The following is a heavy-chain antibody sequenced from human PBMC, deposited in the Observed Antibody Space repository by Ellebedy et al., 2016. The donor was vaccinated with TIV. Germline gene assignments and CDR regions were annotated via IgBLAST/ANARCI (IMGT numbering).Heavy chain of an antibody. Sequence: GESLKISCAASGFTFSSYSMNWVRQAPGKGLERVSSISSSSSYIYYADSVKGRFTISRDNAKNSLYLQMNSLRAEDTAVYYCARDMAVAPDYYYGMDVWGQGTTVTVSS. CDR2: ISSSSSYI. V-gene: IGHV3-21*01. D-gene: IGHD6-19*01. J-gene: IGHJ6*02. CDR1: GFTFSSYS. CDR3: ARDMAVAPDYYYGMDV.